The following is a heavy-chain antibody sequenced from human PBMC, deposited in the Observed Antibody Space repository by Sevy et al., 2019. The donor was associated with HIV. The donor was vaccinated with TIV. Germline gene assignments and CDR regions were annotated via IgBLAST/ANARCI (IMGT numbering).Heavy chain of an antibody. CDR1: GGSISSGDYY. CDR2: IYYSGST. D-gene: IGHD1-20*01. CDR3: ARERSITSRSNYFDY. J-gene: IGHJ4*02. V-gene: IGHV4-30-4*01. Sequence: SETLSLTCTVSGGSISSGDYYWSWIRQPPGKGLEWIGYIYYSGSTYYNPSLKSRVTISVDTSKNQFSLKLSSVTAADTAVYYCARERSITSRSNYFDYWGQGTLVTVSS.